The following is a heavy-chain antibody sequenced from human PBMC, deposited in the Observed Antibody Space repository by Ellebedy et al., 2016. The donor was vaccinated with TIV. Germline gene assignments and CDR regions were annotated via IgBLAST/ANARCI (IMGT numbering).Heavy chain of an antibody. CDR1: GFTFSNFW. D-gene: IGHD3-10*01. V-gene: IGHV3-7*01. Sequence: GGSLRLSCAASGFTFSNFWMTWVRQAPGKGLEWVANIKQDGSQKYYADSVKGRFSISRDNAKNSLYLQMNSLRAEDTAVYYCANYYYTSGRPFAYWGQGAQVTVSS. CDR3: ANYYYTSGRPFAY. CDR2: IKQDGSQK. J-gene: IGHJ4*02.